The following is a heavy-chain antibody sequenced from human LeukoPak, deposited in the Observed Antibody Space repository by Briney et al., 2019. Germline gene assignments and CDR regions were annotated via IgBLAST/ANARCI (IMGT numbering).Heavy chain of an antibody. V-gene: IGHV4-38-2*01. J-gene: IGHJ4*02. CDR3: ARSAGALGDEYYFNS. CDR1: GYSISSGYY. Sequence: PSETLSLTCAVSGYSISSGYYWGWIRQPPGKGLEWIGNIFHSGSTYQNPSLKSRVTISLDTSKNHYSLKMSSVTAADTAVYYCARSAGALGDEYYFNSWGQGTLVTVSS. CDR2: IFHSGST. D-gene: IGHD4-17*01.